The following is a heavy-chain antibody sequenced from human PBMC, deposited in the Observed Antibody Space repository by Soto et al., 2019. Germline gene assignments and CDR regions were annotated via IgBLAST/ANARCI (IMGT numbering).Heavy chain of an antibody. Sequence: SETLSLTCAVYGGSFSGYYWSWIRQPPGKGLEWIGYIYYSGSTYYNPSLKSRVTISVDTSKNQFSLKLSSVTTADTALYYCAREGVAAPYYYYGMDVWGQGSTVTVSS. J-gene: IGHJ6*02. CDR1: GGSFSGYY. D-gene: IGHD2-15*01. CDR2: IYYSGST. V-gene: IGHV4-59*01. CDR3: AREGVAAPYYYYGMDV.